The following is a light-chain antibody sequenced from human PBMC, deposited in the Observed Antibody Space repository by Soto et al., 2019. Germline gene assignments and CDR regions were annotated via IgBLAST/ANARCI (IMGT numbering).Light chain of an antibody. CDR2: KDS. Sequence: SYELTQPSSVSVSPGQTARITCSGDVLVKKYARWFQQKPGQAPVVVIYKDSEGPSGIPGRFSGSSSGTTVTLTISGARVDDEADYYCFSAADNNLGVFGGGTKVTVL. CDR3: FSAADNNLGV. CDR1: VLVKKY. V-gene: IGLV3-27*01. J-gene: IGLJ3*02.